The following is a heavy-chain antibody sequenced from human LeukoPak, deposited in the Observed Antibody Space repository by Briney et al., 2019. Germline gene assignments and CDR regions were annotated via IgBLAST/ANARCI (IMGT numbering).Heavy chain of an antibody. CDR3: ARVPADSNYGDYGDAFDI. V-gene: IGHV3-30-3*01. CDR1: GFTFSSYA. J-gene: IGHJ3*02. D-gene: IGHD4-17*01. CDR2: ISYDGSNK. Sequence: GGSLRLSCAASGFTFSSYAMHWVRQAPRKGLEWVAVISYDGSNKYYADSMKGRFTISRDNSKNTLYLQMNSQRAEDTAVYYCARVPADSNYGDYGDAFDIWGQGTMVTVSS.